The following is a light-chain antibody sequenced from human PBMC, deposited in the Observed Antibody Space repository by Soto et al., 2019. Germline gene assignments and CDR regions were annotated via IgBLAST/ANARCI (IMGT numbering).Light chain of an antibody. CDR1: QSFRGL. Sequence: EVVLTQSPVTLSLSPVETATLSCRASQSFRGLLAWYQQKPGQAPRLLIYDAYNRATGIPPRFSGSGSGTDFTLTISSLEPEDSAVYYCQKRHMWPIKFGQGTRLEIK. V-gene: IGKV3-11*01. CDR2: DAY. CDR3: QKRHMWPIK. J-gene: IGKJ5*01.